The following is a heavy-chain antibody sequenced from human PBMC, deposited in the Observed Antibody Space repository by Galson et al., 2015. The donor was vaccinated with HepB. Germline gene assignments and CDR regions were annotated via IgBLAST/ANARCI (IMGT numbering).Heavy chain of an antibody. J-gene: IGHJ5*02. CDR2: IDPSDSYT. D-gene: IGHD3-10*01. CDR1: GYSFTSYW. V-gene: IGHV5-10-1*01. CDR3: ARHGPYGSGSYSVVRWFDP. Sequence: QSGAEVKKPGESLRISCKGSGYSFTSYWISWVRQMPGKGLEWMGRIDPSDSYTNYSPSFQGHVTISADKSISTAYLQWSSLKASDTAMYYCARHGPYGSGSYSVVRWFDPWGQGTLVTVSS.